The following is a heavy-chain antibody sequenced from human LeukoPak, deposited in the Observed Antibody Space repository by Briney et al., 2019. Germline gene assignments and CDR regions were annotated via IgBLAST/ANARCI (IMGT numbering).Heavy chain of an antibody. J-gene: IGHJ4*02. D-gene: IGHD2-15*01. CDR3: ARIRVNWLLPYFDS. V-gene: IGHV4-59*01. CDR1: GGSISRYS. CDR2: IFYSGNT. Sequence: PSETLSLTCTVSGGSISRYSWSWIRQPPGKGLEWIGYIFYSGNTNYNPSLKSRVTISVDTSKNHFSLKLISVTAADTAVYYCARIRVNWLLPYFDSWGQGTLVTVSS.